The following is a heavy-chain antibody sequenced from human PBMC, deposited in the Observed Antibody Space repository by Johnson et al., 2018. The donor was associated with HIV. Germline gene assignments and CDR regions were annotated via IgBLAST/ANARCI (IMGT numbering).Heavy chain of an antibody. CDR3: AKDRRQPTRTFDI. J-gene: IGHJ3*02. D-gene: IGHD5-18*01. V-gene: IGHV3-7*01. CDR1: GFTFSSYW. CDR2: IKKDGSEK. Sequence: EVKLLESGGGLVQPGGSLRLSCAASGFTFSSYWMSWVRQAPGKGLEWVANIKKDGSEKYYVDSVRGRFTISRDNAENTLYLQMSSLRAEDTAVYYCAKDRRQPTRTFDIWGQGTMVAVSS.